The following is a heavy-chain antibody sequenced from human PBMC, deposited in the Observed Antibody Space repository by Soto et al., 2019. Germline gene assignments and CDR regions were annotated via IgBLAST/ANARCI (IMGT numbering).Heavy chain of an antibody. J-gene: IGHJ3*01. V-gene: IGHV1-58*01. Sequence: SLKGSCKTSRFTFTNSDVQWGRQARIQRLEWIGWTIVASGRTNYAREVQERVTISRDTSTSTAYMELSGLRSEDTAVYYCVAELYSGGGCCSFDFWGQGTMVTVSS. CDR2: TIVASGRT. D-gene: IGHD2-21*02. CDR1: RFTFTNSD. CDR3: VAELYSGGGCCSFDF.